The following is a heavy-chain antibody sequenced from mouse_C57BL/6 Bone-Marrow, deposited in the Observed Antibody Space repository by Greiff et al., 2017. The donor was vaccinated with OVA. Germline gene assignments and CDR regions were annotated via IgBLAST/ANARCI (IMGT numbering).Heavy chain of an antibody. J-gene: IGHJ1*03. CDR1: GYTFTSYW. V-gene: IGHV1-69*01. D-gene: IGHD2-4*01. CDR2: IDPSDSYT. CDR3: ARDGYDYDEDWYVDV. Sequence: QVQLQQPGAELVMPGASVKLSCKASGYTFTSYWMHWVKQRPGQGLEWIGEIDPSDSYTNYNQKFKGKSTLTVDKSSSTAYMQLSSLTSEDSAVYYCARDGYDYDEDWYVDVWGTGTTVTVSS.